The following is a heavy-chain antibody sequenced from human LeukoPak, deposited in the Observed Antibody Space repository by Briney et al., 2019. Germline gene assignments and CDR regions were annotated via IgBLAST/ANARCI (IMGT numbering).Heavy chain of an antibody. CDR2: IYYSGST. J-gene: IGHJ4*02. CDR3: ARGKEVITMLRGLKPGYYFDY. Sequence: PSETLSLTCTVSGGSITNYYWSWIRQPPGKGLEWIGYIYYSGSTKYKSSLKSRVTISVDTSKNQFSLKLSSVTAADTAVYYCARGKEVITMLRGLKPGYYFDYWGQGTLVTVSS. D-gene: IGHD3-10*01. CDR1: GGSITNYY. V-gene: IGHV4-59*01.